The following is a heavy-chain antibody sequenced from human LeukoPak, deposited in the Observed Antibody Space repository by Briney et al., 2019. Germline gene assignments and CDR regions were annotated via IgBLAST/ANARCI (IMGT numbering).Heavy chain of an antibody. Sequence: SETLSLTCAVYGGSFSGYYWSWIRQPPGKGLEWIGEINHSGSTNYNPSLKSRVTISVDTSKNQFSLKLSSVTAADTAVYYCARGRVAAAGPSLNILYYFDYWGQGTLVTVSS. D-gene: IGHD6-13*01. CDR1: GGSFSGYY. V-gene: IGHV4-34*01. CDR2: INHSGST. CDR3: ARGRVAAAGPSLNILYYFDY. J-gene: IGHJ4*02.